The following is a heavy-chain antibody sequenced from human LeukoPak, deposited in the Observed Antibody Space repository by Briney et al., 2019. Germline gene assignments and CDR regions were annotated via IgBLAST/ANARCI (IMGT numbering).Heavy chain of an antibody. V-gene: IGHV1-69*06. CDR1: GGTFSSYA. Sequence: ASVKVSCKASGGTFSSYAISWVRQAPGQGLEWMGGIIPIFGTANYAQKFQGRVTITADKSTSTAYMELSSLRSEDTAVYYCASGGSAAGTVVDYWGQGTLVTVSS. D-gene: IGHD6-13*01. CDR2: IIPIFGTA. J-gene: IGHJ4*02. CDR3: ASGGSAAGTVVDY.